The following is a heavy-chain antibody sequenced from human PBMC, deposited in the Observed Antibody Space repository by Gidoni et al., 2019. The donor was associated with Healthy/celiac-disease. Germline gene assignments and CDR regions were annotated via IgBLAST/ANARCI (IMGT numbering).Heavy chain of an antibody. Sequence: EVQLVESGGGLVQPGGALRLSCAAAGFTFSSYEMNWVRQAPGKGLEWVSYISSSGSTIYSADSVKGRFTISRDNAKNSLYLQMNSLRAEDTAVYYCASSPAQFFDYWGQGTLVTVSS. CDR1: GFTFSSYE. CDR3: ASSPAQFFDY. J-gene: IGHJ4*02. V-gene: IGHV3-48*03. CDR2: ISSSGSTI.